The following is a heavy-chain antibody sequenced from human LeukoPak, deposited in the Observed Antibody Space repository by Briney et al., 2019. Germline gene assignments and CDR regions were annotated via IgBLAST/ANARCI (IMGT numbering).Heavy chain of an antibody. D-gene: IGHD3-10*01. V-gene: IGHV3-9*01. CDR1: GFTFDDYA. CDR3: AKVRRAYYYGSGSSMDV. J-gene: IGHJ6*02. CDR2: ISWNSGSI. Sequence: HPGGSLRLSCAASGFTFDDYAMHWVRHAPGKGLEWVSGISWNSGSIGYADSVKGRFTISRDNAKNPLYLQMNSLRAEDTALYHCAKVRRAYYYGSGSSMDVWGQGTTVTVSS.